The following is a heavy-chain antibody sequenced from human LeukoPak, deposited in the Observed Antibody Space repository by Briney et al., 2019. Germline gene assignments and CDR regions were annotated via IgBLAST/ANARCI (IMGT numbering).Heavy chain of an antibody. CDR3: AIGIAAAGRFDY. D-gene: IGHD6-13*01. V-gene: IGHV3-30*04. J-gene: IGHJ4*02. CDR1: GFTFSSYA. Sequence: GRSLRPSCAASGFTFSSYAMHSVRQAPGKGLEWVAVISYDGSNKYYADSVKGRFTISRDNSKNTLYLQMNSLRAEDTAVYYCAIGIAAAGRFDYWGQGTLVTVSS. CDR2: ISYDGSNK.